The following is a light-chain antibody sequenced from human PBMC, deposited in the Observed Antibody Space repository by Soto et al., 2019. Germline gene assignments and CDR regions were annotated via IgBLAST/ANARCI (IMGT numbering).Light chain of an antibody. V-gene: IGKV1-6*01. J-gene: IGKJ1*01. Sequence: AIQMTQSPSSLSASVGDRVTITCRTSQAIRSDLGWYQQKPGKAPKLLIYRASSLQSGVPSRFSGTGSGTDFTLTISSLQPEDFATYYCLQDYSYPQTFGQGTKVEI. CDR2: RAS. CDR1: QAIRSD. CDR3: LQDYSYPQT.